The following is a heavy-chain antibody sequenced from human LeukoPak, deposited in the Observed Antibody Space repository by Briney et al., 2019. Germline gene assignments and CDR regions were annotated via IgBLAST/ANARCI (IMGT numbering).Heavy chain of an antibody. D-gene: IGHD6-19*01. V-gene: IGHV3-33*01. Sequence: GRSLRLSCAASGFTFSSYGMHWVRQAPGKGLEWVAVIWYDGSNKYYADSVKGRFTISRDDSKNTLYLQMNSLRAEDTAVYYCARGSSGWYHFDYWGQGTLVTVSS. J-gene: IGHJ4*02. CDR1: GFTFSSYG. CDR3: ARGSSGWYHFDY. CDR2: IWYDGSNK.